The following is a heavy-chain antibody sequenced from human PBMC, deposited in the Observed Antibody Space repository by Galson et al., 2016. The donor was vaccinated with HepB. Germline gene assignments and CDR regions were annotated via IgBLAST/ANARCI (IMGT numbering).Heavy chain of an antibody. Sequence: PALVKPTQTLTLTCTVSGFSLDTSGVGVGWVRQPPGKALEWLALIYWDDDKRYNPSLKVRLTITKDTSKNQVVLTMTNMDPVDTATYYCAHRQGCIGDTCYLQWFDPWGQGTLVTVSS. CDR3: AHRQGCIGDTCYLQWFDP. V-gene: IGHV2-5*02. D-gene: IGHD2-15*01. CDR2: IYWDDDK. CDR1: GFSLDTSGVG. J-gene: IGHJ5*02.